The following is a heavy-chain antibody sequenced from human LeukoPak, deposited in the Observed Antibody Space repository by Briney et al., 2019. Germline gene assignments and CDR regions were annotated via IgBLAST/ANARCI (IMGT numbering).Heavy chain of an antibody. V-gene: IGHV3-66*02. CDR2: IHSGGRA. J-gene: IGHJ5*02. Sequence: GGSLRLSCAASGFIVSNSYMSGVRQAPGKGLEWVSAIHSGGRAYADSVQGRFTISSDNSANTMYLQMNNLRGEDTAVYYCARASSWVEPANNWFDPWGQGTLVTVSS. D-gene: IGHD2-15*01. CDR3: ARASSWVEPANNWFDP. CDR1: GFIVSNSY.